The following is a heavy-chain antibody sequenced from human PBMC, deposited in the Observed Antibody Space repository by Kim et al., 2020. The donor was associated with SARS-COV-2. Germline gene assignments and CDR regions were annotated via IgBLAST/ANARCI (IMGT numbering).Heavy chain of an antibody. J-gene: IGHJ3*02. CDR2: IYHSGST. CDR3: ARVLPAAMSLGAFDI. CDR1: GYSISSGYY. V-gene: IGHV4-38-2*02. Sequence: SETLSLTCTVSGYSISSGYYWGWIRQPPGKGLEWIGSIYHSGSTYYNPSLKSRVTISVDTSKNQFSLKLSSVTAADTAVYYCARVLPAAMSLGAFDIWGQGTMVTVSS. D-gene: IGHD2-2*01.